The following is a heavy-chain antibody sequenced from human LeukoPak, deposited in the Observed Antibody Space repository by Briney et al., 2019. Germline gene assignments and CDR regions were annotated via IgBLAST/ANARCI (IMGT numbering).Heavy chain of an antibody. CDR3: AREQIFGVVIIKSYFDY. CDR1: GFTFSSYG. V-gene: IGHV3-30*19. Sequence: PGGSLRLSCAASGFTFSSYGMHWVRQAPGKGLEWVAVISYDGSNKYYADSVKGRFTISRDNSKNTLYLQMNSLRAEDTAVYYCAREQIFGVVIIKSYFDYWGQGTLVTVSS. J-gene: IGHJ4*02. D-gene: IGHD3-3*01. CDR2: ISYDGSNK.